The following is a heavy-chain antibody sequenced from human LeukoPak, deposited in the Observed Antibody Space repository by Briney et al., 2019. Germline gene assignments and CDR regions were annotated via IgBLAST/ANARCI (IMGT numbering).Heavy chain of an antibody. J-gene: IGHJ4*02. Sequence: PGGSLRLSCAASGFTVSSNYMSWVRQAPGKGLEWVSVIYSGGSTYFADSVKGRITISRDNSKNTLYLQMNSLRAEDTAVYYCARIGLDGYEFDYWGQGTLVTVSS. CDR2: IYSGGST. V-gene: IGHV3-66*01. D-gene: IGHD5-12*01. CDR3: ARIGLDGYEFDY. CDR1: GFTVSSNY.